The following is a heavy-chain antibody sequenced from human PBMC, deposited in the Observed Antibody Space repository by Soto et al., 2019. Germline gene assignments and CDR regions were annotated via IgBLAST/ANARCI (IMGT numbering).Heavy chain of an antibody. CDR2: IKSKTDGGTT. V-gene: IGHV3-15*07. D-gene: IGHD2-15*01. J-gene: IGHJ4*02. CDR1: CFTFSNAW. CDR3: TTDLRDCSGGSCYF. Sequence: GALRLSCAASCFTFSNAWINWLRQAPGKGLERVGRIKSKTDGGTTDYAAPVQGRFTLSRDDSKNTLYLQMNSLKTEDTAVYYCTTDLRDCSGGSCYFWGQGTLVTVSS.